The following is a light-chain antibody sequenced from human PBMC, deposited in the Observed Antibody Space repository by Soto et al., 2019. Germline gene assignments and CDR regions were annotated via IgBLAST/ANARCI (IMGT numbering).Light chain of an antibody. CDR3: QQRSNWPPIT. J-gene: IGKJ5*01. V-gene: IGKV3-11*01. CDR1: QSVRSK. CDR2: DAS. Sequence: EIGVTQSAATLSVSPWERATLSCRASQSVRSKLAWYQTTPGQAPRLLVYDASKRATGIPARFSGSGSGTDFTLTISSLGPEDFAVYYCQQRSNWPPITFGQGTRLEI.